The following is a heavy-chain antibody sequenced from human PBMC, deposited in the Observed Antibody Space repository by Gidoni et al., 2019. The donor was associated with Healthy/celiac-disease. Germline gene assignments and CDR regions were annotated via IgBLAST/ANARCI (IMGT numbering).Heavy chain of an antibody. Sequence: EVQLLESGGGLVQPGGSLRISCAASGLTFSRLAMSWVRQAPGKGREWVSSISGGGGSPYYADSANGRFTIPRDNSQNTLYLQMNSLRAEDTAVYYCAKGPYSSGWYSDYWGQGTLVTVSS. CDR1: GLTFSRLA. V-gene: IGHV3-23*01. CDR2: ISGGGGSP. CDR3: AKGPYSSGWYSDY. J-gene: IGHJ4*02. D-gene: IGHD6-19*01.